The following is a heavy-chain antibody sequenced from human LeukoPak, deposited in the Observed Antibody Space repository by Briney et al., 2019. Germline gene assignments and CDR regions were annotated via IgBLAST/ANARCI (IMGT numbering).Heavy chain of an antibody. Sequence: KPSEILSLTCAVSGYSISSGYYWGWIRQPPGKGLEWIGSIYHSGSTYYNPSLKSRVTISVDTSKNQFSLKLSSVTAADTAVYYCARRQYSSSWYRWGQGTLVTVSS. CDR1: GYSISSGYY. D-gene: IGHD6-13*01. CDR3: ARRQYSSSWYR. CDR2: IYHSGST. J-gene: IGHJ4*02. V-gene: IGHV4-38-2*01.